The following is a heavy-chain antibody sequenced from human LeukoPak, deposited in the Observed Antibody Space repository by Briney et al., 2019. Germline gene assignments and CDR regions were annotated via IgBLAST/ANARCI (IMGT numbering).Heavy chain of an antibody. Sequence: GGSLRLSCAASGFTFSSYAMSWVRQAPGKGLEWVSAISGSGGSTYYADSVKGRFTISRDNSKNTRYLQMNSLRAEDTAVYYCAKGETNEGYGMDVWGQGTTVTVSS. D-gene: IGHD1-1*01. CDR2: ISGSGGST. CDR3: AKGETNEGYGMDV. J-gene: IGHJ6*02. V-gene: IGHV3-23*01. CDR1: GFTFSSYA.